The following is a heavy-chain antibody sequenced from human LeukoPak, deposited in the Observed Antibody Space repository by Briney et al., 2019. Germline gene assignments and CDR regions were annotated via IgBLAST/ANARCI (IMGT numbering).Heavy chain of an antibody. CDR1: GFIFSNYW. V-gene: IGHV3-30*18. Sequence: GESLRLSCVASGFIFSNYWMSWVRQAPGKGLEWVAVISYDGSNKYYADSVKGRFTISRDNSKNTLYLQMNSLRAEDTAVYYCAKDTAYGDSVGTFDYWGQGTLVTVSS. D-gene: IGHD4-17*01. CDR2: ISYDGSNK. J-gene: IGHJ4*02. CDR3: AKDTAYGDSVGTFDY.